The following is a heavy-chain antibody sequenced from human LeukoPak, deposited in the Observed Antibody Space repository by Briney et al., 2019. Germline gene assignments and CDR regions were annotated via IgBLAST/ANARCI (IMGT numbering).Heavy chain of an antibody. J-gene: IGHJ4*02. CDR3: ARTAARRFDY. Sequence: ASVKVSCKASGYTFPSYFMHWVRQAPGQGLEWMGIINPTGGSTTCAQKFQGRVTTTRDTSTSTVYMELSSLRSDDTAVYYCARTAARRFDYWGQGTLVTVSS. V-gene: IGHV1-46*01. CDR1: GYTFPSYF. D-gene: IGHD6-6*01. CDR2: INPTGGST.